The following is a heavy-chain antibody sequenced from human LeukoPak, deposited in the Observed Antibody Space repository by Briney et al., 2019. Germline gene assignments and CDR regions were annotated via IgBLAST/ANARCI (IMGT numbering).Heavy chain of an antibody. J-gene: IGHJ5*02. V-gene: IGHV3-11*01. D-gene: IGHD3-22*01. Sequence: GGSLRLSRAASGFTLSDYYMSWIREALGRGLERVSYISSSGSTIYYADSVKGRFTISRDNAKNSLYLQMNSLRAEDTAVYYCAREQTYYYDSSGYPNWFDPWGQGTLVTVS. CDR1: GFTLSDYY. CDR2: ISSSGSTI. CDR3: AREQTYYYDSSGYPNWFDP.